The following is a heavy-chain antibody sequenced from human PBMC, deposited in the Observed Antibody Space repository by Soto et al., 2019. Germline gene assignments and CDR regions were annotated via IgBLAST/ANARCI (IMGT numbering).Heavy chain of an antibody. CDR1: GFSVKNNY. CDR3: AREGVPAASFEY. J-gene: IGHJ4*02. Sequence: EVQLVESGGGLVQPGGSLRLSCAASGFSVKNNYMSWVHQAPGKGLEWVSVIYSGGNTYYTDSVKGRFSISRDNSKNMLYLQMDSLRGDDTAVYYCAREGVPAASFEYWGQGALVTVSS. CDR2: IYSGGNT. V-gene: IGHV3-53*01. D-gene: IGHD2-2*01.